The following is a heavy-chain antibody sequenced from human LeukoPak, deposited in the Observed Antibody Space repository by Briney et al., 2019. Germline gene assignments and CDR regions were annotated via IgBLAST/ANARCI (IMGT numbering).Heavy chain of an antibody. D-gene: IGHD3-22*01. V-gene: IGHV1-18*01. CDR2: ISADNGNT. Sequence: GASVKVSCKASGYTFTSYGISWVRQAPGQGLEWMGWISADNGNTNYAQKLQGRVTMTTDTSTSTAYMELRSLRSDDTVVYYCARGQIVAVTRSPTLDYWGQGTLVTVSS. CDR3: ARGQIVAVTRSPTLDY. J-gene: IGHJ4*02. CDR1: GYTFTSYG.